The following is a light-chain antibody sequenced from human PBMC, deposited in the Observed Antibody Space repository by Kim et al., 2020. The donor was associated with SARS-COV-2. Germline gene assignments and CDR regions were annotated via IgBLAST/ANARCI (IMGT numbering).Light chain of an antibody. J-gene: IGKJ2*01. CDR3: QQYNNWPPYT. V-gene: IGKV3-15*01. Sequence: VSPGETATLSRRASQSISSNVAWYQQKPGQAPRLLIYGASTRATGIPARFSGSGSGTEFTLTISSLQSEDFAVYYCQQYNNWPPYTFGQGTKLEI. CDR2: GAS. CDR1: QSISSN.